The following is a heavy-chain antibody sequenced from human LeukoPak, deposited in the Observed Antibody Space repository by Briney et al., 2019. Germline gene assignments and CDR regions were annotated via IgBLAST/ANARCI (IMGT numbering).Heavy chain of an antibody. CDR2: INHSGST. D-gene: IGHD3-16*02. J-gene: IGHJ4*02. Sequence: SETLSLTCAVYGGSFSGYYWSRIRQPPGKGLEWIGEINHSGSTNYNPSLRSRVTISVDTSKNQFSLKLSSVTAADTAVYYCARAPPMITFGGVIAEPFDYWGQGTLVTVSS. CDR1: GGSFSGYY. CDR3: ARAPPMITFGGVIAEPFDY. V-gene: IGHV4-34*01.